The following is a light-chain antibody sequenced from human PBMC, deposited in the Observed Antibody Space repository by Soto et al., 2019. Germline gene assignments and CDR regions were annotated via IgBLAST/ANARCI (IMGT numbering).Light chain of an antibody. CDR2: GNT. CDR3: LSFDSSLSVV. Sequence: QPVLTQPPSVSGAPGQRVTISCTGSSSNIGAGYDVHWYQQLPGRAPKLLIYGNTNRPSGVPDRFSGSKSGTSASLAITGLQAEDEADYYCLSFDSSLSVVSGGGTKLTVL. J-gene: IGLJ2*01. CDR1: SSNIGAGYD. V-gene: IGLV1-40*01.